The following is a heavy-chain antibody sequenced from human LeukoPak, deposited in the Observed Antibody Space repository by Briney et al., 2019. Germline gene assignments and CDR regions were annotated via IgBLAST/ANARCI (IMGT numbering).Heavy chain of an antibody. Sequence: SETLSLTCTVSGGSISSYSWSWIRQPPGKGLEWIGYISPSGSTNYNPSLKSRVTMSIDTSRNQFSLNLSSATAADTAMFYCARLHRHYYDSTGYYLLDGFDIWGQGTMVTVSS. J-gene: IGHJ3*02. CDR3: ARLHRHYYDSTGYYLLDGFDI. CDR2: ISPSGST. D-gene: IGHD3-22*01. V-gene: IGHV4-4*09. CDR1: GGSISSYS.